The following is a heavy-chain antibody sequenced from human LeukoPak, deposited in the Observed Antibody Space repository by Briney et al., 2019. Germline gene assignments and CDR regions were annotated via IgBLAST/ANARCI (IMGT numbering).Heavy chain of an antibody. CDR3: ARDAGAVAGTGSFFDY. CDR2: ISYSGSS. Sequence: PSGTLSLTCTVSGGSVSSGTYYWSWIRQPPGKRLEWIGSISYSGSSDYNPSLESRVTISVDTAKNQFSLEASSVTAADTAVYYCARDAGAVAGTGSFFDYWGQGTLVTVSS. D-gene: IGHD6-19*01. V-gene: IGHV4-61*01. J-gene: IGHJ4*02. CDR1: GGSVSSGTYY.